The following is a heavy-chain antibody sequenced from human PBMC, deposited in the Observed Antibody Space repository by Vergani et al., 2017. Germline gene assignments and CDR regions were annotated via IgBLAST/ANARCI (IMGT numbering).Heavy chain of an antibody. CDR2: VYPADSDT. J-gene: IGHJ4*02. CDR3: ARKYSFGLFDY. Sequence: EVQLVQSRAEVKKPGESPKISCKASGYNFTNSWIGWARQMPGKGLEWMGVVYPADSDTRNSPSFQGQVTISADKSISTAYLQWNSLKASDTAIYFCARKYSFGLFDYWGQGIPVTVSS. D-gene: IGHD5-18*01. CDR1: GYNFTNSW. V-gene: IGHV5-51*01.